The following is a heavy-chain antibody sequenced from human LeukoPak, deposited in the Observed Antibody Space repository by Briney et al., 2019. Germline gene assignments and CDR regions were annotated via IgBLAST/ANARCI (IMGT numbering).Heavy chain of an antibody. Sequence: SGGSLRLSCAASGFNFSSFWMNWVRQVPGKGLEWVANINHDGSDKYYVDSVKGRFTISRDNAKNSLYLEVHSLRAEDTAIYYCARNTYYDFWSRHYGLDFWGQGTLVTVSS. CDR3: ARNTYYDFWSRHYGLDF. CDR2: INHDGSDK. D-gene: IGHD3-3*01. CDR1: GFNFSSFW. J-gene: IGHJ4*02. V-gene: IGHV3-7*01.